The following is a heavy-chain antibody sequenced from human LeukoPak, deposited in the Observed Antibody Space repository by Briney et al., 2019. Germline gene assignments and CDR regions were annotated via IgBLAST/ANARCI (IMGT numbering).Heavy chain of an antibody. CDR3: ATYRPYYDSSGYRGGWFDP. V-gene: IGHV1-2*02. Sequence: GASVKVSCKASGYTFTGYYMHWVRQAPGQGLEWMGWINPNSGGTNYAQKFQGRVTMTRDTSISTAYMELSSLRSEDTAVYYCATYRPYYDSSGYRGGWFDPWGQGTLVTVSS. J-gene: IGHJ5*02. D-gene: IGHD3-22*01. CDR1: GYTFTGYY. CDR2: INPNSGGT.